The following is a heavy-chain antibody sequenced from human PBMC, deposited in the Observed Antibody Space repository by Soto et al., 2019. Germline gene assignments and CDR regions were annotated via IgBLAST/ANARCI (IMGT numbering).Heavy chain of an antibody. CDR2: ISGSGGST. J-gene: IGHJ4*02. CDR1: GFTFSSYS. V-gene: IGHV3-23*01. D-gene: IGHD3-9*01. Sequence: GGSLRLSCAASGFTFSSYSMSWVRQAPGKGLEWVSAISGSGGSTYYADSVKGRFTISRDNSKNTLYLQMNSLRAEDTAVYYCAKDVLRYFDWFSGPDYWGQGTLVTVSS. CDR3: AKDVLRYFDWFSGPDY.